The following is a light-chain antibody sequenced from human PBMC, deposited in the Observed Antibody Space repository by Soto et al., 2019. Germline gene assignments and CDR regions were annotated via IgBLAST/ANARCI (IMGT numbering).Light chain of an antibody. V-gene: IGKV1-5*03. CDR2: KAS. CDR1: ESISKW. J-gene: IGKJ5*01. CDR3: QQYNGLIT. Sequence: PVTQSAATLSASVGARVTIVCRASESISKWLAWYQQKPGTAPNLLIYKASNLKSEVPSRLSGSGSGTEFTLTISSMQPDDFATYDCQQYNGLITFVQGTRLEIK.